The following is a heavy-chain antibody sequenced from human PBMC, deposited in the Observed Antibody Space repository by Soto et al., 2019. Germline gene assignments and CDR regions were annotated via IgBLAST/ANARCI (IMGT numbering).Heavy chain of an antibody. D-gene: IGHD2-15*01. Sequence: GGSLRLSCAASGFTFSSYAMSWVRQAPGKGLEWVSAISGSGGSTYYADSVKGRFTISRDNSKNTLYLQMNSLRAEDTAVYYCAKHTRVVTVRGWFDPWGQGTLVTVSS. CDR2: ISGSGGST. CDR3: AKHTRVVTVRGWFDP. V-gene: IGHV3-23*01. J-gene: IGHJ5*02. CDR1: GFTFSSYA.